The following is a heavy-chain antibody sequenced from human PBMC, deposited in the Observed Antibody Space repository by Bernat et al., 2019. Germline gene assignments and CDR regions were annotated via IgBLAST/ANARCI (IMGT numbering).Heavy chain of an antibody. Sequence: QVQLQQWGAGLLKPSETLSLTCAVYGGSFSGYYWSWIRQPPGKGLEWIGEINHSGSTNYNPSLKSRVTISVDTSKNQFSLKLSSVTAADTAVYYCARHLTSRYLAAAGSYYYYYYMDVWGKGTTVTVSS. J-gene: IGHJ6*03. D-gene: IGHD6-13*01. CDR3: ARHLTSRYLAAAGSYYYYYYMDV. V-gene: IGHV4-34*01. CDR2: INHSGST. CDR1: GGSFSGYY.